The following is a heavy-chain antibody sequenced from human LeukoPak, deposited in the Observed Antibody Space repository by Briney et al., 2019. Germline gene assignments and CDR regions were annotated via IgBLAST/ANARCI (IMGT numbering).Heavy chain of an antibody. CDR1: GGSISSSSYY. J-gene: IGHJ4*02. V-gene: IGHV4-39*01. CDR3: ARRPLYYDILTGYHTLFNYFDY. D-gene: IGHD3-9*01. Sequence: SETLSLTCTVSGGSISSSSYYWGWIRQPPGKGLEWIGSIYYSGSTYYNPSLKSRVTISVDTSKNQFSLKLSSVTAADTAVYYCARRPLYYDILTGYHTLFNYFDYWGQGTLVTVSS. CDR2: IYYSGST.